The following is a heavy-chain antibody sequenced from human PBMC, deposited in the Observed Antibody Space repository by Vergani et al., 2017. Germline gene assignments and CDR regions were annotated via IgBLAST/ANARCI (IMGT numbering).Heavy chain of an antibody. Sequence: QVQLVESGGGVVQPGRSLRLSCAASGFTFSDYGIHWVRQAPGKGLEWVAVISYDGSQKYYADSVKGRFTISRDNSKNTLYLQMNSLRAEDTAVYYCAKIARPYSSSYWYFDLWGRGTLVTVSS. CDR2: ISYDGSQK. CDR1: GFTFSDYG. CDR3: AKIARPYSSSYWYFDL. D-gene: IGHD6-6*01. J-gene: IGHJ2*01. V-gene: IGHV3-30*18.